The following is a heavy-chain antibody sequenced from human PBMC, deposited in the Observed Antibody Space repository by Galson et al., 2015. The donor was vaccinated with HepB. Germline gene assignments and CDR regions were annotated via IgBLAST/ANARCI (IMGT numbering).Heavy chain of an antibody. Sequence: SLRLSCAASGFTFSSYSMNWVRQAPGKGLEWVSSISSSSSYIYYADSVKGRFTISRDNAKNSLYLQMNSLRAEDTAVYYCARADSYGYCFVYWGQGTLVTVSS. CDR3: ARADSYGYCFVY. CDR1: GFTFSSYS. CDR2: ISSSSSYI. V-gene: IGHV3-21*01. D-gene: IGHD5-18*01. J-gene: IGHJ4*02.